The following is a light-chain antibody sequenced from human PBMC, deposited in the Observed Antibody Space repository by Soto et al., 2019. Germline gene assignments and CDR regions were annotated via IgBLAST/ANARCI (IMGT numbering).Light chain of an antibody. V-gene: IGKV3-15*01. CDR2: GAS. Sequence: EIVMTQSPATLSVSPGERATLSCRASQSVGSNLAWYQQKPGQAPRLLISGASTRATGIPIRFSGSGSTFGHGSGKKFPLPCSRLGPEDFSVFYYQPRYNWPPLTFGGGTKVEIK. CDR1: QSVGSN. J-gene: IGKJ4*01. CDR3: QPRYNWPPLT.